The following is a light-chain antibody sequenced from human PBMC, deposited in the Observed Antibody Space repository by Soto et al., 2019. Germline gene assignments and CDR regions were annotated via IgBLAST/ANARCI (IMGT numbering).Light chain of an antibody. CDR2: GAS. CDR3: QQYATSQLT. CDR1: QTVARSS. J-gene: IGKJ4*01. V-gene: IGKV3-20*01. Sequence: ENVLTQSPGRLSLSPGERATLSCRASQTVARSSIAWYQQKVGQPPRLLIYGASGRATGVPDRIGGSGSGTVFTLTIERVEAEDFAVYNCQQYATSQLTFGGGTTLEIK.